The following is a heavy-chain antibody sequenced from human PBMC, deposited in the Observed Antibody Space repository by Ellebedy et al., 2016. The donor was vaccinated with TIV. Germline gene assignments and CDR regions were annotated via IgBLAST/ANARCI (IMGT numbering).Heavy chain of an antibody. Sequence: MPSETLSLTCTVSGGSISRGSYYWNWIRQYPGKGLEWIGYTYYSGSTYYNPSLKSRVNVSVDTLKNQFSLKLSSVTAADTAVYYCARGKFAAAGIDYWGQGTLVTVSS. CDR2: TYYSGST. CDR1: GGSISRGSYY. V-gene: IGHV4-31*03. D-gene: IGHD6-13*01. CDR3: ARGKFAAAGIDY. J-gene: IGHJ4*02.